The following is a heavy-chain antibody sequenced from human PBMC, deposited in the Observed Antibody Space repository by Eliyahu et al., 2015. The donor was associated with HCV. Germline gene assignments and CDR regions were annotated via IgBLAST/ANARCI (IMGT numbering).Heavy chain of an antibody. CDR1: GGXISSSSYY. Sequence: QLQLQESGPGLVKPSETLSLTCTVSGGXISSSSYYXGWIRQPPGKGLEWIGSIYYSGSTYYNPSLKSRVTISVDTSKNQFSLKLSSVTAADTAVYYCARHYGPKSNNYWTGSDAFDIWGQGTMVTVSS. CDR2: IYYSGST. J-gene: IGHJ3*02. CDR3: ARHYGPKSNNYWTGSDAFDI. V-gene: IGHV4-39*01. D-gene: IGHD3/OR15-3a*01.